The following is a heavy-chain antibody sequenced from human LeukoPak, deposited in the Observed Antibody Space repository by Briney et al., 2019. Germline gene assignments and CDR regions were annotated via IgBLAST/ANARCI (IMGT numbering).Heavy chain of an antibody. Sequence: SETLSLTCTVSGGSISSYYWSWIRQPTGKGLEWIGRIYSSGGTNYNPSLKSRVTMSVDTSKNQFSLKLSSVTAADTAVYYCVVTQKWLAFDYWGQGILVTVSS. D-gene: IGHD6-19*01. CDR3: VVTQKWLAFDY. CDR1: GGSISSYY. V-gene: IGHV4-4*07. CDR2: IYSSGGT. J-gene: IGHJ4*02.